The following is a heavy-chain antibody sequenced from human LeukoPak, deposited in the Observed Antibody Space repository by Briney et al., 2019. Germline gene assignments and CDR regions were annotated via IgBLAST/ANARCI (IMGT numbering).Heavy chain of an antibody. CDR3: ARGGGSYLGYSQH. Sequence: ASETLSLTCTVSGGSISSYYWSWIRQPPGKGLEWIGYIYYSGSTNYNPSLKSRVTISVDTSKNQFSLKLSSVTAADTAVYYCARGGGSYLGYSQHWGQGPLVTVSS. D-gene: IGHD1-26*01. CDR2: IYYSGST. V-gene: IGHV4-59*01. J-gene: IGHJ1*01. CDR1: GGSISSYY.